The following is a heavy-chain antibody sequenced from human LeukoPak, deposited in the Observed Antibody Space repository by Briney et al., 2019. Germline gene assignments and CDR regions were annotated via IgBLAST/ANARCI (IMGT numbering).Heavy chain of an antibody. Sequence: GGSLRLSCAASGFTVSSNYMSWVRQAPGKGLEWVSVIYSGGSTYYADSVKGRFTISRDNAKSSLFLQMNSLRVEDTAVYYCARESSGIAATDKIDFWGQGTLVTVSS. CDR2: IYSGGST. J-gene: IGHJ4*02. CDR3: ARESSGIAATDKIDF. D-gene: IGHD6-13*01. V-gene: IGHV3-53*01. CDR1: GFTVSSNY.